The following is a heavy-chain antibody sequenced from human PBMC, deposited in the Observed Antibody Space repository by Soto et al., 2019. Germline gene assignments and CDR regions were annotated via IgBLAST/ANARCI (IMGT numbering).Heavy chain of an antibody. J-gene: IGHJ4*02. CDR2: IYYSGST. CDR3: ASTESGYDPFDY. V-gene: IGHV4-59*01. CDR1: GGSISSYY. Sequence: SETLSLTCTVSGGSISSYYWSWIRQPPGKGLEWIGYIYYSGSTNYNPSLKSRVTISVDTSKNQFSLKLSSVTAADTAVYYCASTESGYDPFDYWGQGTLVTVSS. D-gene: IGHD5-12*01.